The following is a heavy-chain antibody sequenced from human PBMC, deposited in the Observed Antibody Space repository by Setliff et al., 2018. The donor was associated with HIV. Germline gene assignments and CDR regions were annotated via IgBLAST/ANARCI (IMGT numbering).Heavy chain of an antibody. CDR1: GFTFRSYS. Sequence: LRLSCAASGFTFRSYSMTWVRQAPGKGLEWVSVIYSGGSTYYADSVKGRFTISRDNSKNTLYLQMNSLRAEDTAVYYCARVGLVQLERRGLNYFDYWGQGTLVTVSS. CDR2: IYSGGST. V-gene: IGHV3-66*01. J-gene: IGHJ4*02. CDR3: ARVGLVQLERRGLNYFDY. D-gene: IGHD1-1*01.